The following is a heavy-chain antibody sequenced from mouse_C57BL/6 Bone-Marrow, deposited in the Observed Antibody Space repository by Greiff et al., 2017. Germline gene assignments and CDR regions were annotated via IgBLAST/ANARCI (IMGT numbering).Heavy chain of an antibody. CDR1: GFNLSDYG. V-gene: IGHV5-17*01. Sequence: EVHLVESGGGLVKPGGSLKFSCAASGFNLSDYGMHWVRQAPETGLEWVAYISSGGSTIYYAATVKGRFTISRDTAKNTLYLQMTSLRSEDTAMYYCARGETDINTDAMDYWGQGTSVTVSS. D-gene: IGHD1-3*01. J-gene: IGHJ4*01. CDR2: ISSGGSTI. CDR3: ARGETDINTDAMDY.